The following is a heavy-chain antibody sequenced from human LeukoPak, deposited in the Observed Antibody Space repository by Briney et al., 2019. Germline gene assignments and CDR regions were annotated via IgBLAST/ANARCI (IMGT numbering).Heavy chain of an antibody. CDR1: GYTFTSYA. CDR2: INAGNGNT. Sequence: APVKVSCKASGYTFTSYAMHWVRQAPGQRLEWMGWINAGNGNTKYSQKFQGRVTITRDTSASTAYMELSSLRSEDTAVYYCARVSLVGVRGVIYWFDPWGQGTLVTVSS. CDR3: ARVSLVGVRGVIYWFDP. J-gene: IGHJ5*02. D-gene: IGHD3-10*01. V-gene: IGHV1-3*01.